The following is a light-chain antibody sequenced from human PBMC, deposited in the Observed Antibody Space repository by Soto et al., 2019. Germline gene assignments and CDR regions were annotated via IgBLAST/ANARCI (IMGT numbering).Light chain of an antibody. Sequence: QSVLTQPASVSVSPGQSITISCTGTSSDIGSYNLVSWYQQHPGKAHKLMIYEGIKRPSGVSNLFSGSKSGNTASLTIFLFQAEDEADYYCCSYAGSSTLVFGTGTKVTV. J-gene: IGLJ1*01. V-gene: IGLV2-23*01. CDR1: SSDIGSYNL. CDR3: CSYAGSSTLV. CDR2: EGI.